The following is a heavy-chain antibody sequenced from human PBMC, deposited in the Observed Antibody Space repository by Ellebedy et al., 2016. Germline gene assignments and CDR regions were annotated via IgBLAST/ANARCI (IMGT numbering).Heavy chain of an antibody. CDR3: AREGYTEMATLNLDY. Sequence: GSLRLSCAASGFTVSTNYMKWVRQHPGKGLEWIGYIFYSGSTYYNPSLKSRVTISVDTSKNQFALKLSSVTAADTAVYYCAREGYTEMATLNLDYWGQGTLVTVSS. CDR2: IFYSGST. D-gene: IGHD5-24*01. V-gene: IGHV4-59*02. J-gene: IGHJ4*02. CDR1: GFTVSTNY.